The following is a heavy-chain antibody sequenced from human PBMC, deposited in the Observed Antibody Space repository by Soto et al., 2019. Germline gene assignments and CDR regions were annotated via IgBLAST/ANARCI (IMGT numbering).Heavy chain of an antibody. CDR3: ARGYNGDYAYYYGMDV. CDR2: IYHSGST. CDR1: GGSITSGGYS. D-gene: IGHD4-17*01. Sequence: SDTLSVTCSVSGGSITSGGYSWIWIRQPPGKGLEWIGYIYHSGSTYYNPSLKSRVTISVDRSKNQFSLKLSSVTAADTAVYYCARGYNGDYAYYYGMDVWGQGTTVTVSS. V-gene: IGHV4-30-2*01. J-gene: IGHJ6*02.